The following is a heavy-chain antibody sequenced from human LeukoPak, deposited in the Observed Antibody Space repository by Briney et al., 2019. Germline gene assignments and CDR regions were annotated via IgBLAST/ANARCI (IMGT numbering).Heavy chain of an antibody. Sequence: GGSLRLSCAASGFTFSKYSMNWVRQAPGKELEWVSCISSGGSYIYYADSVKGRFTVSRDNDKNSLYLQMNSLRADDTAVYYCASLHDIVVIPDATIDYWGQGTLVTVSS. CDR2: ISSGGSYI. V-gene: IGHV3-21*01. D-gene: IGHD2-2*01. CDR3: ASLHDIVVIPDATIDY. J-gene: IGHJ4*02. CDR1: GFTFSKYS.